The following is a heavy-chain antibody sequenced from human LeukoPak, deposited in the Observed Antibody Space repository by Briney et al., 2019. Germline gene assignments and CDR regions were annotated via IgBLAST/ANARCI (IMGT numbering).Heavy chain of an antibody. V-gene: IGHV3-23*01. CDR2: ISGSGGST. J-gene: IGHJ4*02. CDR1: GFTFSSYA. D-gene: IGHD3-3*01. CDR3: ARDAHYDFWSGYYSTWPLGY. Sequence: GGSLRLSCAASGFTFSSYAMSWVRQAPGKGLEWVSAISGSGGSTYYADSVKGRFTISRDNAKNSLYLQMNSLRAEDTAVYYCARDAHYDFWSGYYSTWPLGYWGQGTLVTVSS.